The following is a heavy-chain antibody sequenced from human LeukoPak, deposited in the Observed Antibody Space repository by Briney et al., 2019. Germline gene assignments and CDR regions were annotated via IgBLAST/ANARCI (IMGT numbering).Heavy chain of an antibody. CDR1: GFTFSSYG. D-gene: IGHD3-10*01. CDR3: TTRYYGWFGELLHY. Sequence: GGTLRLSCAASGFTFSSYGMSWVRQAPGKGLEWVSAISGSGGSTYYADSVKGRFTISRDNSKNTLYLQMNSLRAEDTAVYYCTTRYYGWFGELLHYWGQGTLVTVSS. V-gene: IGHV3-23*01. J-gene: IGHJ4*02. CDR2: ISGSGGST.